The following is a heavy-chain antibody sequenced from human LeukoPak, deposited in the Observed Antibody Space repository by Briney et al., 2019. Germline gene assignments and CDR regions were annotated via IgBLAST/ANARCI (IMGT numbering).Heavy chain of an antibody. CDR3: ARDSIQQQLVLEDRGYPYYFEH. CDR1: GFSFRTYS. D-gene: IGHD6-13*01. Sequence: GGSLRLSCAASGFSFRTYSMNWVRQAPGKGLEWVSSITGSSDFMSYADSVKGRFTISRDNARNSLYLQLNSLRAEDTAVYYCARDSIQQQLVLEDRGYPYYFEHWGQGTLVTVSS. V-gene: IGHV3-21*06. J-gene: IGHJ4*02. CDR2: ITGSSDFM.